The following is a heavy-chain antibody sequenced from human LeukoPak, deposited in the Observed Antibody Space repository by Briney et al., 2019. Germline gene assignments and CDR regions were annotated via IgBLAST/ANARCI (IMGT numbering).Heavy chain of an antibody. Sequence: PSETLSLTCTVSSGSVSSGSYYWSWIRQPPGKGLEWIGYIYYSGSTNYNPSLKSRVTISVDTSKNQFSLKLSSVTAADTAVYYCARGESTVTSPMDYWGQGTLVTVSS. V-gene: IGHV4-61*01. D-gene: IGHD4-17*01. CDR3: ARGESTVTSPMDY. CDR2: IYYSGST. J-gene: IGHJ4*02. CDR1: SGSVSSGSYY.